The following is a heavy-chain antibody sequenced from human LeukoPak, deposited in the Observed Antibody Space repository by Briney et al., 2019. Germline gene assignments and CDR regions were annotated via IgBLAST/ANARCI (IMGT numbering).Heavy chain of an antibody. J-gene: IGHJ4*02. CDR1: GFTFNNYA. V-gene: IGHV3-23*01. CDR2: ISGNGAAT. D-gene: IGHD3-10*01. Sequence: GGSLRLSCAASGFTFNNYAMSWVRQAPGKVLEWVSAISGNGAATFHADSVRGRFTISRENSKNTLYLQLNSLRAEDTAVYYCAKGSRDSRPYYFDFWGQGTLVTVSS. CDR3: AKGSRDSRPYYFDF.